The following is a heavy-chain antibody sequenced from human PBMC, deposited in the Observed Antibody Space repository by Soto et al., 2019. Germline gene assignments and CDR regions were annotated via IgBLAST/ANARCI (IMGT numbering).Heavy chain of an antibody. CDR1: GGSIYTYY. CDR2: ISDGGST. J-gene: IGHJ6*02. Sequence: SETLSLTCNVSGGSIYTYYWNWIRQSPGKGLEWIGYISDGGSTNYNPSLKSRVTISVDTSKKQVSLKLSSVTAADTAVYYCASSRPGRGVVVVAATPPRNYGMDVWGQGTTVTVSS. CDR3: ASSRPGRGVVVVAATPPRNYGMDV. V-gene: IGHV4-59*12. D-gene: IGHD2-15*01.